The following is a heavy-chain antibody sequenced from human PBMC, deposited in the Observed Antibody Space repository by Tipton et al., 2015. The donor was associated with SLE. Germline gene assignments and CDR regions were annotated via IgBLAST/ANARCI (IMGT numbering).Heavy chain of an antibody. D-gene: IGHD2-21*02. CDR1: GGSISSGTYY. V-gene: IGHV4-61*02. J-gene: IGHJ4*02. CDR2: IYTSGST. CDR3: ARGRVTSDY. Sequence: TLSLTCTVSGGSISSGTYYWDWIRQPAGKGLEWIGRIYTSGSTNYNPSLKSRVTISVDTSKNQFSLKLSSVTAADTAVYYCARGRVTSDYWGQGTLVTVSS.